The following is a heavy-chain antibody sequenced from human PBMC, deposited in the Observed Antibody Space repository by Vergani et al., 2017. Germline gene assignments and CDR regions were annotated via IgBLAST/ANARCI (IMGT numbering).Heavy chain of an antibody. V-gene: IGHV1-2*02. CDR2: INPNSGAT. D-gene: IGHD1-26*01. CDR1: GYTFTGYY. CDR3: ARGAGVGRMVGSY. Sequence: QVQLVQSGAEVKKPGASVKVSCKASGYTFTGYYMHWVRQAPGQGLEWMGWINPNSGATNYAQKFPGRVTMTRDTSISTAYMELGRLRSDDTAVYYCARGAGVGRMVGSYWGQGTLVTVSS. J-gene: IGHJ4*02.